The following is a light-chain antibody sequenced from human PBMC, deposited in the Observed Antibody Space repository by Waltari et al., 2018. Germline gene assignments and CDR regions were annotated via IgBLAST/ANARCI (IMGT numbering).Light chain of an antibody. J-gene: IGLJ2*01. CDR3: QSYDSSLSGYVV. Sequence: QSVLTQPPSVSGAPGQRVTISCTGSSSNIGAGYDVHWYQQLPGTAPKPLIYGHRYRPSGVPARFSGSKSGTSASLAITGLQAEDEADYYCQSYDSSLSGYVVFGGGTKLTVL. CDR1: SSNIGAGYD. V-gene: IGLV1-40*01. CDR2: GHR.